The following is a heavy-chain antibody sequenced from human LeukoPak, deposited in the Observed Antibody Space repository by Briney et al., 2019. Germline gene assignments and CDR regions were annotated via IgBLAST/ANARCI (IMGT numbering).Heavy chain of an antibody. CDR2: IIGSDDNT. CDR3: AKGKYSSGWYVFDY. CDR1: GFTFSSYV. Sequence: GGSLRLSCAASGFTFSSYVMSWVRQAPGKGLEWVSTIIGSDDNTYYADSVKGRLTISRDNSKNTLYLQTNSLRAEDTAVYYCAKGKYSSGWYVFDYWGQGTLVTVSS. D-gene: IGHD6-19*01. J-gene: IGHJ4*02. V-gene: IGHV3-23*01.